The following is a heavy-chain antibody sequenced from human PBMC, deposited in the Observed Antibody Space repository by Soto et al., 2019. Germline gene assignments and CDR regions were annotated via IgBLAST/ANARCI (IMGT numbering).Heavy chain of an antibody. CDR1: GFTFSSYG. D-gene: IGHD2-2*01. V-gene: IGHV3-33*01. J-gene: IGHJ6*02. Sequence: QVQLVESGGGVVQPGRSLRLSCAASGFTFSSYGMHWVRQAPGKGLEWVAVIWYDGSNKYYADSVKGRFTISRDNSKNTLYLQMNSLRAEDTAVYYCARVPRYCSSTSCYEGHQNMDVWGQGTTVTVSS. CDR2: IWYDGSNK. CDR3: ARVPRYCSSTSCYEGHQNMDV.